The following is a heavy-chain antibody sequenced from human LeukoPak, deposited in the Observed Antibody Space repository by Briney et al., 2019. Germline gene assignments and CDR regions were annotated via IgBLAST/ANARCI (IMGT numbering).Heavy chain of an antibody. Sequence: SETLSLTCTVSGGSISNYYWSWLRQPPGKGLEWIGHIYYSGATKYNPSLTSRITISVDTSKNQFSLMLSSVTAADTAVYYCARFGITVVRGGKYYFDYWGQGTLVTVSS. CDR1: GGSISNYY. V-gene: IGHV4-59*08. J-gene: IGHJ4*02. CDR3: ARFGITVVRGGKYYFDY. CDR2: IYYSGAT. D-gene: IGHD3-10*01.